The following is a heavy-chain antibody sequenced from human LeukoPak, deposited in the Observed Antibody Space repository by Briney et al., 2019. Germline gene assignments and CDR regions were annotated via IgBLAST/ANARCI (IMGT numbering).Heavy chain of an antibody. D-gene: IGHD3-9*01. V-gene: IGHV3-30-3*01. CDR1: GFTFSSYA. CDR3: ARESFDWLSPGRY. Sequence: PGRSLRLSCAASGFTFSSYAMHWVRQAPGKGLKGVAVISYDGSNKYYADSVKGRFTISIHNSKNTLYLQMNSLIATDTAAYYCARESFDWLSPGRYWGQGTLVTVSS. J-gene: IGHJ4*02. CDR2: ISYDGSNK.